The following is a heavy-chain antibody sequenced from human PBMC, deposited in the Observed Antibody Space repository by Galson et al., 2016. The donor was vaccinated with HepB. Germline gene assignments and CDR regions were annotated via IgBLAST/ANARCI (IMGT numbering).Heavy chain of an antibody. Sequence: SLRLSCAASGFSFSTCAMNWVRQAPGKGLEWVSTITGGGPSTYYADSVKGRFIVSRANSKNTLYLQMNSLTAEDTATYYCSTDSRSAYTADYFDYWGQGTLVTVSS. CDR1: GFSFSTCA. CDR3: STDSRSAYTADYFDY. J-gene: IGHJ4*02. V-gene: IGHV3-23*01. D-gene: IGHD1-26*01. CDR2: ITGGGPST.